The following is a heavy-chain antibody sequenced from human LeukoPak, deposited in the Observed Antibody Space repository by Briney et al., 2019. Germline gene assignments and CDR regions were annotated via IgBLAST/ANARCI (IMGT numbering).Heavy chain of an antibody. J-gene: IGHJ4*02. CDR3: ARAPHFFDISGSRYYFDY. V-gene: IGHV4-39*07. D-gene: IGHD3-22*01. CDR2: IYYSVNT. CDR1: GGSIRDTTYY. Sequence: SETLSLTCTVSGGSIRDTTYYWGWIRQPPGKVLEGIGSIYYSVNTYYNPSRISRVTISVDTSKNQFSLNLRSVTAADTAVYYCARAPHFFDISGSRYYFDYWGQGTLVTVSS.